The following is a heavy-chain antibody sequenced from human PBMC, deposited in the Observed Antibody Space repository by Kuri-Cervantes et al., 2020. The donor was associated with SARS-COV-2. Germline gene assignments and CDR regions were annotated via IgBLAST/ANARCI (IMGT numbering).Heavy chain of an antibody. V-gene: IGHV4-39*07. CDR2: INHSGST. J-gene: IGHJ5*02. Sequence: SETLSLTCTVSGGSISSSSYYWGWIRQPPGKGLEWIGEINHSGSTNYNPSLKSRVTISVDTPKNQFSLKLSSVTAADTAVYYCARGSYDFWSGYYTGCWFDPWGQGTLVTVSS. CDR3: ARGSYDFWSGYYTGCWFDP. CDR1: GGSISSSSYY. D-gene: IGHD3-3*01.